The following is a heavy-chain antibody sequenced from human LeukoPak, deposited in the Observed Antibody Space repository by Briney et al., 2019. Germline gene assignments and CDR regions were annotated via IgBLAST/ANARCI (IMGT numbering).Heavy chain of an antibody. D-gene: IGHD3-10*01. Sequence: GGSLRLSCAASGFSFSSHSMNWVRQAPGKGLEWVSSISSSSSYIYYADSVKGRFTISRDNAKNSLYLQMNSLRAEDTAVYYCARDPLWFGEGDPLDYWGQGTLVTVSS. V-gene: IGHV3-21*01. CDR3: ARDPLWFGEGDPLDY. CDR1: GFSFSSHS. CDR2: ISSSSSYI. J-gene: IGHJ4*02.